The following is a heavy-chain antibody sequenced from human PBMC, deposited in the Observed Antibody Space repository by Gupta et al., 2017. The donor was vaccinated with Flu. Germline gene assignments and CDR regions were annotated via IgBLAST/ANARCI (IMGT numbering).Heavy chain of an antibody. D-gene: IGHD5-24*01. Sequence: EVQLVQSGAEVKKPGESLKISCKGFGYSFTNYWIGWVRQMPGKGLEWMGIIYPGDSDVRYSPSFQGHVTISVDKSVSTAYLQWSSLKASDTAMFYCARTEAGSNSLIDYWGQGTLVTVSS. J-gene: IGHJ4*02. CDR3: ARTEAGSNSLIDY. V-gene: IGHV5-51*03. CDR1: GYSFTNYW. CDR2: IYPGDSDV.